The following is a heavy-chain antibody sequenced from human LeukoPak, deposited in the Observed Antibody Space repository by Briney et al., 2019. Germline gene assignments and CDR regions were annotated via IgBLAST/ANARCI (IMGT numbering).Heavy chain of an antibody. J-gene: IGHJ4*02. CDR3: ARSGFYYDSSGYFPTLDF. CDR1: GGSINSGGYS. D-gene: IGHD3-22*01. V-gene: IGHV4-30-4*07. CDR2: ISYSGST. Sequence: KTSETLSLTCTVSGGSINSGGYSWSWIRQPPGKGLEWIGHISYSGSTYQNPSLKSRVSISPDTSKNQISLRLSSVTAADTAVYYCARSGFYYDSSGYFPTLDFWGQGTLVTVSS.